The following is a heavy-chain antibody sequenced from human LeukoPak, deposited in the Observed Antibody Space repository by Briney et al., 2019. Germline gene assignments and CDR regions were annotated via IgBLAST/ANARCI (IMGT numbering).Heavy chain of an antibody. J-gene: IGHJ4*02. CDR3: ARVLSWELPRLGEFDY. V-gene: IGHV3-11*01. CDR1: GFTFSDYY. D-gene: IGHD1-26*01. Sequence: GGSLRLSCAASGFTFSDYYMSWIRQAPGKGLEWVSYISSSGSTIYYADSVKGRFTISRDNAKNSLYLQTNSLRAEDTAVYYCARVLSWELPRLGEFDYWGQGTLVTVSS. CDR2: ISSSGSTI.